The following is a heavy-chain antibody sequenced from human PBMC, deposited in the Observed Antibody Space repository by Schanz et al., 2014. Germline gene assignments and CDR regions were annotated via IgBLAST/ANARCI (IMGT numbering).Heavy chain of an antibody. J-gene: IGHJ4*02. CDR1: GFPFSSHG. Sequence: QVQLVESGGGVVQPGRSLKLSCAASGFPFSSHGMHWVRQAPAKGLEWVAVVGDTGTTKFYADSVKGRLTVSRDNSENTLYLQMNSLRPEDTALYYCVGIHVAVAEAFYWGQGALVIVS. V-gene: IGHV3-30*03. D-gene: IGHD6-19*01. CDR3: VGIHVAVAEAFY. CDR2: VGDTGTTK.